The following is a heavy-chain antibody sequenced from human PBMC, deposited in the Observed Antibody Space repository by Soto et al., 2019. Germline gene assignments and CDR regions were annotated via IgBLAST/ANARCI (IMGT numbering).Heavy chain of an antibody. CDR1: GFTFSRFG. J-gene: IGHJ4*02. Sequence: EVQLLESGGGLVQPGGSLRLSCAASGFTFSRFGMSWVRQAPGKGLEWVSGISGGGNPTYYSDSVQGRFTISRDSAKNTLYLQMNSLRTEDTALYYCAKDITYDSSAYDSWGQGTRVTVSS. CDR3: AKDITYDSSAYDS. D-gene: IGHD3-22*01. V-gene: IGHV3-23*01. CDR2: ISGGGNPT.